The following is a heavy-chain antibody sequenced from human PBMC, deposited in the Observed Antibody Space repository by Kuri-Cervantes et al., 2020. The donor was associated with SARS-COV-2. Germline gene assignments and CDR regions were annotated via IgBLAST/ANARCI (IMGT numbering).Heavy chain of an antibody. J-gene: IGHJ6*02. CDR3: ARLWFPGTNYYYYGMDV. CDR1: GYTFTSYG. V-gene: IGHV1-18*01. D-gene: IGHD3-10*01. Sequence: ASVKVSCKASGYTFTSYGISWVRQAPGQGLEWMGWISAYNGNTNYAQKLQGRVTMTTDTSTSTAYMELRSLRSDDTAVYYCARLWFPGTNYYYYGMDVWGQGTTVTVSS. CDR2: ISAYNGNT.